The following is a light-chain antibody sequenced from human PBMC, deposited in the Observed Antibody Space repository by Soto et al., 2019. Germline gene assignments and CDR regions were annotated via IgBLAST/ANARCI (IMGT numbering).Light chain of an antibody. V-gene: IGKV1-5*03. Sequence: DIQMTQPPSTLSAFVGDRVTITCRASQTISTWLAWYQQKPGKAPKLLIYKASDLDSGVPSRFSGSGSGTDFTLTISSLQPDDFASYFCQEYNTNFRTFGQGTKVDIK. CDR1: QTISTW. CDR3: QEYNTNFRT. J-gene: IGKJ1*01. CDR2: KAS.